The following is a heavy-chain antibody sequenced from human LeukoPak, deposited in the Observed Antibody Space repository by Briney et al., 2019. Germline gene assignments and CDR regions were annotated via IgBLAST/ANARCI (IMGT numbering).Heavy chain of an antibody. D-gene: IGHD4-17*01. CDR2: IWYDGSNK. V-gene: IGHV3-33*06. CDR1: GFTFSSYG. CDR3: AKGGLTTVTPSGWYFDL. J-gene: IGHJ2*01. Sequence: GGSLRLSCAASGFTFSSYGMHWVRQAPGKGLEWVAVIWYDGSNKYYADSVKGRFTISRDNSKNTLYLQMNNLRAEDTAVYYCAKGGLTTVTPSGWYFDLWGRGTLVTVSS.